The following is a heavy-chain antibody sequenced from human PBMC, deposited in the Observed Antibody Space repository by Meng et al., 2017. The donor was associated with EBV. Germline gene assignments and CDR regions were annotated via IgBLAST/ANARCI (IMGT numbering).Heavy chain of an antibody. V-gene: IGHV4-59*08. CDR1: GASTRVCS. J-gene: IGHJ5*02. D-gene: IGHD2-21*01. CDR2: IHYSGST. CDR3: ARVNSDCGGVMCYKGWFDP. Sequence: QGQMQESGPGLVKPPETLSLTCTVSGASTRVCSWSWIRQPPGKGLEWIGYIHYSGSTYYNPSLKSPITISVDMSRNQFSLRLTPVTSADMAVYYCARVNSDCGGVMCYKGWFDPWGQGTLVTVSS.